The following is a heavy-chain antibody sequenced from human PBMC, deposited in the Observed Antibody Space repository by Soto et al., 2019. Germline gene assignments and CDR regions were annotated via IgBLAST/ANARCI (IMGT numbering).Heavy chain of an antibody. J-gene: IGHJ4*02. CDR3: ARGGYYYDSSGYYYNFDY. CDR2: ISSSSGNT. D-gene: IGHD3-22*01. V-gene: IGHV3-11*06. Sequence: GGSLRLSCAASGFTFSDYYISWVRQAPGQGLEWVSYISSSSGNTNYADSVKGRFTISRDNAKNSLYLQMNSLRAEDTAGYYSARGGYYYDSSGYYYNFDYWGQGTLVTVSS. CDR1: GFTFSDYY.